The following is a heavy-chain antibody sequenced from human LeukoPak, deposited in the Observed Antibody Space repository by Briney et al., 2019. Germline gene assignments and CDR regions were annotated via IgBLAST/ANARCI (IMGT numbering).Heavy chain of an antibody. D-gene: IGHD3-3*01. V-gene: IGHV1-2*02. Sequence: ASVKVSCKASGYTFTGYYMHWVRQAPGQGLEWMGWINPNSGGTNYAQKFQGRVTMTRDTSISTAYMELSRLRSDDTAVYYCARDGGTYYDFWSGYYPSGSLDYWGQGTLVTVSS. CDR2: INPNSGGT. CDR1: GYTFTGYY. CDR3: ARDGGTYYDFWSGYYPSGSLDY. J-gene: IGHJ4*02.